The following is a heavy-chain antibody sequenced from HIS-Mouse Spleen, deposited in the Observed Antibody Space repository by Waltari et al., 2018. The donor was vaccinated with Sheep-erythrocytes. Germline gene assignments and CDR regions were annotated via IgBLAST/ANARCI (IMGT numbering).Heavy chain of an antibody. Sequence: QVQLVQSGAEVKKPGSSVKVSCKASGGTFSSYAISWVRQAPGQGLEWIGRIIPILGIANYAQKFKGRVTITADKSTSTAYMELSSLRSEDTAVYYCAQTGATTPHFDYWGQGTLVTVSS. V-gene: IGHV1-69*04. CDR1: GGTFSSYA. CDR2: IIPILGIA. D-gene: IGHD1-26*01. J-gene: IGHJ4*02. CDR3: AQTGATTPHFDY.